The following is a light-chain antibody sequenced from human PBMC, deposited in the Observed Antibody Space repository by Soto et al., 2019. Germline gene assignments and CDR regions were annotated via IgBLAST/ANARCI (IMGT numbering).Light chain of an antibody. Sequence: EIVLTQSPATLSLSPGERATLSCRVSQSVSSYLAWYQQKPGQAPRLLIYDASNRAPGIPARFSGSGSGTDLTLTISSLEPEDFAVYYCQQRSNWPITFGQGTRLEIK. CDR1: QSVSSY. J-gene: IGKJ5*01. V-gene: IGKV3-11*01. CDR3: QQRSNWPIT. CDR2: DAS.